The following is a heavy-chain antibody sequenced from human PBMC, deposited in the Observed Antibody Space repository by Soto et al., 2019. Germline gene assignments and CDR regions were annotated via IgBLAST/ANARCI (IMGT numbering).Heavy chain of an antibody. CDR2: IKSKTDGGTT. CDR1: GFTFSNAW. CDR3: TTGYDFWSGYRTPYFDY. Sequence: VGSLRLSCAASGFTFSNAWMSWVRQAPGKGLEWVGRIKSKTDGGTTDYAAPVKGRFTISRDDSKNTLYLQMNSLKTEDTAVYYCTTGYDFWSGYRTPYFDYWGQGTLVTVSS. J-gene: IGHJ4*02. V-gene: IGHV3-15*01. D-gene: IGHD3-3*01.